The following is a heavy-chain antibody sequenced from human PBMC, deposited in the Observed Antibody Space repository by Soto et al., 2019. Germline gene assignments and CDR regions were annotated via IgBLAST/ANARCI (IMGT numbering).Heavy chain of an antibody. V-gene: IGHV1-69*01. D-gene: IGHD2-15*01. Sequence: QVQLVQSGAEVKKPGSSVKVSCKASGGTFSSYAISWVRQAPGQGREWMGGIIPIFGTANYAQKFQGRVTITADEFTSTAYMELSSLRSEDTAVYYCASLNCSGGSCYYSDYYYGMDVWGQGTTVTVSS. CDR1: GGTFSSYA. J-gene: IGHJ6*02. CDR3: ASLNCSGGSCYYSDYYYGMDV. CDR2: IIPIFGTA.